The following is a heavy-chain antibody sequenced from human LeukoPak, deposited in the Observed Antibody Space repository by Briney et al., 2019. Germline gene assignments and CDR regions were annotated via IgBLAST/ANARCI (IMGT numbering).Heavy chain of an antibody. J-gene: IGHJ4*02. V-gene: IGHV1-2*02. D-gene: IGHD5-24*01. CDR1: GYTFTDYA. Sequence: ASLTLSCKASGYTFTDYAMHWVRQAPGQGLQWMGWTTPGGGTNYPQKFQGRVAITWDTSITKASMDLSRLTSADTAVYYCARDRYEDGFTHFDDWGQGALVTASS. CDR3: ARDRYEDGFTHFDD. CDR2: TTPGGGT.